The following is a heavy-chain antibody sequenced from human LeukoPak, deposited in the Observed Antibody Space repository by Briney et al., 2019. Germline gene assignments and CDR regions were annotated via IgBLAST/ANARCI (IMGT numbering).Heavy chain of an antibody. J-gene: IGHJ2*01. D-gene: IGHD4-17*01. CDR2: IKQDGSEK. CDR3: ARDPLIDYGDDHYWHFDL. V-gene: IGHV3-7*01. CDR1: GFTFSSYW. Sequence: GGSLRLSCAASGFTFSSYWMSWVRQAPGKGLEWVANIKQDGSEKYYVDSVKGRFTISRDNAKNSLYLQMNSLRAEDTAVYYCARDPLIDYGDDHYWHFDLWGRGTLVTVSS.